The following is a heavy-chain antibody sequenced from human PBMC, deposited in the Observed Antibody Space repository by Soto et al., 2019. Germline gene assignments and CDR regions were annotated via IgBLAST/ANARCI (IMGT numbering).Heavy chain of an antibody. D-gene: IGHD2-15*01. CDR2: MSGSSATT. V-gene: IGHV3-23*01. J-gene: IGHJ4*02. CDR3: AKFRGYCSGGVCYYFDY. Sequence: GGSLRLSCAASGFTFSSYAMSWVRQAPGKGLEWVSIMSGSSATTSYADSVKGRFTISRDNSKNTLYLQMNSLRAEDTAVYYCAKFRGYCSGGVCYYFDYWGQGTLVTVSS. CDR1: GFTFSSYA.